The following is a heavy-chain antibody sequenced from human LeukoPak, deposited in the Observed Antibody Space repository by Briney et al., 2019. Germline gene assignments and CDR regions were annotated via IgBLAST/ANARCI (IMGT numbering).Heavy chain of an antibody. CDR3: ARSSYGGNSRGIGRIVYFQH. V-gene: IGHV4-4*02. CDR1: GGSISSSNW. D-gene: IGHD4-23*01. J-gene: IGHJ1*01. CDR2: INHSGST. Sequence: SGTLSLTCAVSGGSISSSNWWSWVRQAPGKGLEWIGVINHSGSTNYNPSLKSRVTISVDTSKNQFSLRLTSVTAADTAVYYCARSSYGGNSRGIGRIVYFQHWGQGTLVTVSS.